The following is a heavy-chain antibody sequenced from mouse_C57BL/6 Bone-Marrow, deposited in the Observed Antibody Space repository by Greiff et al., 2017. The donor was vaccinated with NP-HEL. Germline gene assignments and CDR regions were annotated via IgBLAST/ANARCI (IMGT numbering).Heavy chain of an antibody. J-gene: IGHJ4*01. CDR2: IYPGSGNT. Sequence: VQLQQSGAELVRPGASVKLSCKASGYTFTDYYINWVKQRPGQGLEWIARIYPGSGNTYYNEKFKGKATLTAEKSSSTAYMQLSSLTSEDSAVYFCATMVTTGYAMDYWGQGTSVTVSS. CDR3: ATMVTTGYAMDY. D-gene: IGHD2-2*01. CDR1: GYTFTDYY. V-gene: IGHV1-76*01.